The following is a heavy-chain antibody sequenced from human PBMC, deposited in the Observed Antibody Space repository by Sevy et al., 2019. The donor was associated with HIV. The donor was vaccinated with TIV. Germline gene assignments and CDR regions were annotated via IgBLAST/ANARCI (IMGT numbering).Heavy chain of an antibody. CDR2: IYYSGST. CDR3: AREKSGYSYGYHFDY. CDR1: GGSVSSGSYY. V-gene: IGHV4-61*01. D-gene: IGHD5-18*01. Sequence: SETLSLTCTVSGGSVSSGSYYWSWIRQPPGKGLEWIGYIYYSGSTNYNPSLKSRVTISVDTSKHQFSLKLSSVTAADTAVYYCAREKSGYSYGYHFDYWGQGTLVTVSS. J-gene: IGHJ4*02.